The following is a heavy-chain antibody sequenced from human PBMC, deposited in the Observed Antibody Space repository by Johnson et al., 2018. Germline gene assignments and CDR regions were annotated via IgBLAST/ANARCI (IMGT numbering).Heavy chain of an antibody. V-gene: IGHV1-46*01. CDR2: INPSGGST. CDR1: GYTFTNYY. CDR3: ASLTGLDGCDS. J-gene: IGHJ3*02. Sequence: VQLVESGAEVKKPGASVKVSCKASGYTFTNYYLHWVRQAPGQGLEWMGIINPSGGSTSYALKFQGRVTMTSDTSTSTVYMELSSLRSEDTAVYYWASLTGLDGCDSWGQVTMVTVSS. D-gene: IGHD7-27*01.